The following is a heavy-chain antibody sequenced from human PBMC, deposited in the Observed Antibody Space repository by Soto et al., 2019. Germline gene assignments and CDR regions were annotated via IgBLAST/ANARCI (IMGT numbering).Heavy chain of an antibody. J-gene: IGHJ4*02. CDR2: IYYSGST. D-gene: IGHD3-3*01. V-gene: IGHV4-39*01. Sequence: SETLSLTCIVSGGAISSSSYYWAWIRQPPGKGLEWIGSIYYSGSTYYNPSLKSRVTMSVDTSKNQFSLKLRSVTAADTALYFSGKTSSRAFRSVELVDPLDCWGQGTRMTISS. CDR3: GKTSSRAFRSVELVDPLDC. CDR1: GGAISSSSYY.